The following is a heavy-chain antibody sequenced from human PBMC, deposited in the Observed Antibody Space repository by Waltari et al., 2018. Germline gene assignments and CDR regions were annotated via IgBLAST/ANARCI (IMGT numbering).Heavy chain of an antibody. V-gene: IGHV3-33*01. CDR3: ARGSGSYADDAFDV. CDR2: IWDVGSHK. J-gene: IGHJ3*01. Sequence: QVQLVESGGGVVQPGRSLRLSCAASGFTFNSYAMHWVRQGPGKGLEWVAVIWDVGSHKYYVDSVKGRFTISRDNSRNTLSLQMNSLRAEDTALYYCARGSGSYADDAFDVWGQGTMVTVSS. D-gene: IGHD6-19*01. CDR1: GFTFNSYA.